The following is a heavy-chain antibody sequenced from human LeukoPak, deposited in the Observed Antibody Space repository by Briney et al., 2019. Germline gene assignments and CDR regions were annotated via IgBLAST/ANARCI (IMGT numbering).Heavy chain of an antibody. CDR1: GFTFSGFE. V-gene: IGHV3-48*03. CDR2: SSSSGSTI. D-gene: IGHD2-2*02. Sequence: PGGSLRLSCAASGFTFSGFEMNWVRQAPGKGLERVSYSSSSGSTIYYADSVKGRFTVSRDNAKNSLYLQMNSLRAEDTAVYYCARDPGHCSSTSCYKFFDYWGQGTLVTVSS. CDR3: ARDPGHCSSTSCYKFFDY. J-gene: IGHJ4*02.